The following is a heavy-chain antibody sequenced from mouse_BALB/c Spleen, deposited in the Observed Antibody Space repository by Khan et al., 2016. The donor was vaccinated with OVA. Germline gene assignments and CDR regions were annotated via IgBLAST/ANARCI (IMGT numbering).Heavy chain of an antibody. CDR1: GYTFTSYT. J-gene: IGHJ2*01. V-gene: IGHV1-4*01. Sequence: QVQLLQSGAELARPGASVKMSCKASGYTFTSYTMHWVKQRPGQGLEWIGYINPSSGYTKYNQKFKDKATLTADKSSSTAYMQLTSLTSEDAEVYDCARTHERWDQGATLTVSS. CDR3: ARTHER. CDR2: INPSSGYT.